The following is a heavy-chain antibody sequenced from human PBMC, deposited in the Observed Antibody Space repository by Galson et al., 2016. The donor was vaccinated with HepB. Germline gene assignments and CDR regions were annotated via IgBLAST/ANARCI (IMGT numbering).Heavy chain of an antibody. CDR1: GGSVSSGSYH. D-gene: IGHD2-2*01. V-gene: IGHV4-61*01. CDR2: IYYSGTT. J-gene: IGHJ5*02. CDR3: ARARERAIGYCSTTTTCQNGFDP. Sequence: SETLSLTCSVSGGSVSSGSYHWSWIRQPPGKGLEWIGYIYYSGTTNYNPSLKSRVTISIDMSNNQFSLKLNSVTAADTAFYYCARARERAIGYCSTTTTCQNGFDPWGQGTLGTVSS.